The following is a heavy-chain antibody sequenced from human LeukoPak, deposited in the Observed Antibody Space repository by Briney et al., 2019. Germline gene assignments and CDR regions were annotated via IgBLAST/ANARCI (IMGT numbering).Heavy chain of an antibody. CDR2: INTNTGNP. D-gene: IGHD4-17*01. Sequence: GASVKVSCKASGYTFTSYAMNWVRQAPGQGLEWMGWINTNTGNPTYAQGFTGRFVFSLDTSVSAAYLQISSLKAEDTAVYYCARDYWPYGDYPFLSDIWGQGTMVTVSS. CDR1: GYTFTSYA. CDR3: ARDYWPYGDYPFLSDI. V-gene: IGHV7-4-1*02. J-gene: IGHJ3*02.